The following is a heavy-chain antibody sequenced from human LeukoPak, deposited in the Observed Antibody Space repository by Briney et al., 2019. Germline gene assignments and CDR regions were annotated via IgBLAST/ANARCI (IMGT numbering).Heavy chain of an antibody. CDR2: ISGYVGST. CDR1: GFTFSNYA. J-gene: IGHJ4*02. CDR3: ARDRGSVAVAGIDY. V-gene: IGHV3-23*01. Sequence: GGSMRLSCAASGFTFSNYAMSWVRQAPGKGLEWVSAISGYVGSTYYADSAKGRFTISRDNSKNTLYLQMNSLRAEDTAVYYCARDRGSVAVAGIDYWGQGTLVTVSS. D-gene: IGHD6-19*01.